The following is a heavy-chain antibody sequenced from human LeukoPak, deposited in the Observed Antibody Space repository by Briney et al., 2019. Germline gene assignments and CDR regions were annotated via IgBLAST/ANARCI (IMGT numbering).Heavy chain of an antibody. D-gene: IGHD3-9*01. V-gene: IGHV1-69*04. CDR3: AIGTENLRYVDGG. Sequence: SVKVSCKASGGTFSSYAISWVRQAPGQGLEWLGRIIPILGIANYAQKFQGRVTITADKSTSTAYMELSSLRSEDTAVYYCAIGTENLRYVDGGWGQGTLVTVSS. CDR1: GGTFSSYA. J-gene: IGHJ4*02. CDR2: IIPILGIA.